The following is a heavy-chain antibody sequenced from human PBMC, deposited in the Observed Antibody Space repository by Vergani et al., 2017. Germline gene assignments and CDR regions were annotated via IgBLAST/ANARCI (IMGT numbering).Heavy chain of an antibody. CDR3: ARVVQVKGFDY. V-gene: IGHV4-61*02. D-gene: IGHD2-8*02. CDR1: GGSISSGSYY. CDR2: IYTSGST. J-gene: IGHJ4*02. Sequence: QVQLQESGPGLVKPSQTLSLTCTVSGGSISSGSYYWSWIRQPAGKGLEWIGRIYTSGSTNYNPSLKSRVTMSVATSKNQFSLKLSSVTAADTAVYYCARVVQVKGFDYWGQGTLVTVSS.